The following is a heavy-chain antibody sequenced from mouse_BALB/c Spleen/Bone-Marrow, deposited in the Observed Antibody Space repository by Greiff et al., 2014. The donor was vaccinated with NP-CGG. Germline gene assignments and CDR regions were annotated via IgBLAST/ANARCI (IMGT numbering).Heavy chain of an antibody. J-gene: IGHJ3*01. V-gene: IGHV1S81*02. CDR1: GYTFTTYW. D-gene: IGHD2-14*01. CDR3: ARDYVYDAGVAWFVY. Sequence: QVQLQQSGAELVKPGASVKLSCRASGYTFTTYWMHWVKQRPGQGLEWIGEINPSNGRTNYNEKFKSKATLTVDKSSSTAYMQRSSLTSEDSAVYYCARDYVYDAGVAWFVYWGQGTLVTVSA. CDR2: INPSNGRT.